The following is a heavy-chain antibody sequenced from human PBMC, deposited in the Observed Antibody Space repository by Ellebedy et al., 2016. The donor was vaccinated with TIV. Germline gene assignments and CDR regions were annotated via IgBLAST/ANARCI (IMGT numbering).Heavy chain of an antibody. Sequence: GESLKISCAASGFTFSNYWMHWVRQGPGKGLVWFSRSSSDGRSTSYADSVKGRFTISRDNAKHTLYLQMNSLRAEDTAVYSCARVEVGRSGPSNGMDVWGQGTTVTVSS. CDR1: GFTFSNYW. V-gene: IGHV3-74*01. CDR2: SSSDGRST. CDR3: ARVEVGRSGPSNGMDV. J-gene: IGHJ6*02. D-gene: IGHD6-19*01.